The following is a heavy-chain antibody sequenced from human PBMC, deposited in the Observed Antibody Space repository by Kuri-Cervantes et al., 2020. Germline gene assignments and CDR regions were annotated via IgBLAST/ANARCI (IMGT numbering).Heavy chain of an antibody. J-gene: IGHJ5*02. V-gene: IGHV1-69*05. CDR2: IIPIFGTA. CDR3: ARDPHGGGWYGRFDP. Sequence: SVKVSCKASGGTFSSYAISWVRQAPGQGLEWMGGIIPIFGTANYAQKFQGRVTITTDESTSTAYMELSSLRSEDTAVYYCARDPHGGGWYGRFDPWGQGTLVTVSS. D-gene: IGHD6-19*01. CDR1: GGTFSSYA.